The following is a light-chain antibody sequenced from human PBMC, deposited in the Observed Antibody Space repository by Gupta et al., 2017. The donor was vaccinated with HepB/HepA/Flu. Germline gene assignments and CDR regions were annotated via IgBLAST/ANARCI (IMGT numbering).Light chain of an antibody. Sequence: EIVLTQSPGTLSLSPGERATLSCRASQSVSSSYLAWYQQKPGQAPRLLIYGASSRATGTPDRFSGSGSGTEFTLTISRREPEDFAVYYCQQEGSSPQTFGQGTKVEIK. J-gene: IGKJ1*01. CDR2: GAS. CDR1: QSVSSSY. CDR3: QQEGSSPQT. V-gene: IGKV3-20*01.